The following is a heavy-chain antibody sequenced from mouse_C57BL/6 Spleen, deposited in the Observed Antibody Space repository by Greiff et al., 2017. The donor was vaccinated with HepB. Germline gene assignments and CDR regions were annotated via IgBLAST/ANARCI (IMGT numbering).Heavy chain of an antibody. D-gene: IGHD1-1*01. CDR1: GYTFTSYW. J-gene: IGHJ1*03. Sequence: QVQLQQPGAELVKPGASVKLSCKASGYTFTSYWMQWVKQRPGQGLEWIGEIDPSDSYTNYNQKFKGKATLTVDTSSSTAYLQLSSLTSEDSAVYYCARTVNWYFDVWGTGTTVTASS. V-gene: IGHV1-50*01. CDR2: IDPSDSYT. CDR3: ARTVNWYFDV.